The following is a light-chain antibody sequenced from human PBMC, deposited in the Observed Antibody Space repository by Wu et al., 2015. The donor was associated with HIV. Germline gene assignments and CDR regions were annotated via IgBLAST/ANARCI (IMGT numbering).Light chain of an antibody. V-gene: IGKV1-39*01. CDR3: QKYNTAPWT. J-gene: IGKJ1*01. Sequence: DIQMTQSPSSLSASVGDRVTITCRASQIISRYLNWYQQKPGKAPKFLIYAASSLQSGVPSRFSGSGSGTDFALTISSLQPEDVATYYCQKYNTAPWTFGQGTKVEMK. CDR1: QIISRY. CDR2: AAS.